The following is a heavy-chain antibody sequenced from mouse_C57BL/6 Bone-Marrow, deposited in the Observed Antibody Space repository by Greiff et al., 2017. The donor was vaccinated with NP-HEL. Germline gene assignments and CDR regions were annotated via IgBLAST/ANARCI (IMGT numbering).Heavy chain of an antibody. CDR3: AGGTRYDYPWFAY. D-gene: IGHD2-4*01. Sequence: VQLKESGPELVKPGASVKMSCKASGYTFTDYNMHWVKQSHGKSLEWIGYINPNNGGTSYNQKFKGKATLTVNKSSSTAYMELRSLTSEDSAVYYCAGGTRYDYPWFAYWGQGTLVTVSA. V-gene: IGHV1-22*01. J-gene: IGHJ3*01. CDR1: GYTFTDYN. CDR2: INPNNGGT.